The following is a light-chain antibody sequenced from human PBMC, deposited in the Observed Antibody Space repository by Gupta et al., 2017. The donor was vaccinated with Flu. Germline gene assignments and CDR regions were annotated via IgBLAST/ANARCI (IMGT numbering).Light chain of an antibody. CDR1: RSDVGGYNY. V-gene: IGLV2-14*01. CDR2: EVS. Sequence: SALTQPASVSGSPGKSITISCTGSRSDVGGYNYVSWYQQNPGKAPKLIIYEVSYRPSGISDRFSGFKSGNTASLTISGLQAEDEADYYCSSYTSSSTLVFGGGTRLTVL. CDR3: SSYTSSSTLV. J-gene: IGLJ3*02.